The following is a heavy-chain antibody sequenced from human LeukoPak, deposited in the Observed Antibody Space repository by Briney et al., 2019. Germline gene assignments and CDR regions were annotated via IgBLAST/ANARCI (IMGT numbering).Heavy chain of an antibody. D-gene: IGHD2-15*01. Sequence: GGSLRPSCAASGFTFSRNGMHWVRQAPGRGLEWVAFIRYDGSNEYYADSVKGRFSISRDNSQSTLYLQMNSLRAEDTAVYYCAKDGWTCSGGNCYFAYWGQGTLVTVSS. CDR3: AKDGWTCSGGNCYFAY. V-gene: IGHV3-30*02. J-gene: IGHJ4*02. CDR1: GFTFSRNG. CDR2: IRYDGSNE.